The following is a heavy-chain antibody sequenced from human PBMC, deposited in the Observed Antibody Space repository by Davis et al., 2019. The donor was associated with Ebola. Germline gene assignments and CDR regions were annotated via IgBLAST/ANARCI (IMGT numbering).Heavy chain of an antibody. CDR1: GGTFSSYA. CDR2: IIPIFGTA. J-gene: IGHJ4*02. CDR3: ASSGGGLRYFDWSLDY. V-gene: IGHV1-69*13. D-gene: IGHD3-9*01. Sequence: SVKVSCKASGGTFSSYAISWVRQAPGQGLEWMGGIIPIFGTANYAQKFQGSVTITADESTSTAYMELSSLRSEDTAVYYCASSGGGLRYFDWSLDYWGQGTLVTVSS.